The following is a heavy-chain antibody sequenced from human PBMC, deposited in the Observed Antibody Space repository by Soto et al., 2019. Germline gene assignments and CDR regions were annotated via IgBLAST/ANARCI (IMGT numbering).Heavy chain of an antibody. CDR2: INRDSNT. Sequence: EEQLVESGGGLVQPGGSLRLSCAASGFTFSNHVMNWVRQAPGRGLEWVSSINRDSNTFYADSVQGRFTLSRDNAKDSLYLQMNSLRADDPAVYYCVNGDYYVGQGTLVTVSS. D-gene: IGHD4-17*01. CDR1: GFTFSNHV. CDR3: VNGDYY. V-gene: IGHV3-48*01. J-gene: IGHJ4*02.